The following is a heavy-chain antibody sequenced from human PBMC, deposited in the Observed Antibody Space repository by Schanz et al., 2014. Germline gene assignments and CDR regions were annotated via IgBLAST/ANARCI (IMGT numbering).Heavy chain of an antibody. CDR3: ARHGGYYDVLNSFDI. CDR2: VYFIGTT. CDR1: GGSISSGESY. Sequence: QLQVQESGPGLVKPSETLSLTCTVSGGSISSGESYWGWIRQSPEEGLQYIGGVYFIGTTAYSPSLKGRVTISVDTSKNQFSLMLTSVTAADTAVYFCARHGGYYDVLNSFDIWGQGTLVTVSS. V-gene: IGHV4-39*01. J-gene: IGHJ5*02. D-gene: IGHD3-16*01.